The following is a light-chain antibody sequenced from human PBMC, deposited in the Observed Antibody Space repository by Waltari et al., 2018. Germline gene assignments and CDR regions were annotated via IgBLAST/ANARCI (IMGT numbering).Light chain of an antibody. CDR2: KAS. J-gene: IGKJ5*01. CDR3: QQRNSYPIT. CDR1: QSVNSW. Sequence: DIQMTQSPSTLSASVGDRVTITCRASQSVNSWVAWYRQKPGKAPKLLIFKASNLESGVPSRFSGSGSGTDFTLTISSLQPEDFATYYCQQRNSYPITFGQGTRLEIK. V-gene: IGKV1-5*03.